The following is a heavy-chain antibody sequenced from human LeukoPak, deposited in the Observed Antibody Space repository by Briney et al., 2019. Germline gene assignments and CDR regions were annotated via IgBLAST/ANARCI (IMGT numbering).Heavy chain of an antibody. CDR2: IYSGGST. V-gene: IGHV3-66*02. Sequence: GGSLRLSCAASGFTVSSNYMSWVRQAPGKGLEWVSVIYSGGSTYYADSVKGRFTISRDNSKNTLYLQMNSLRAEDTAVYYCATDSSSWYYYLDYWGQGTMVSVSS. CDR3: ATDSSSWYYYLDY. D-gene: IGHD6-13*01. J-gene: IGHJ4*02. CDR1: GFTVSSNY.